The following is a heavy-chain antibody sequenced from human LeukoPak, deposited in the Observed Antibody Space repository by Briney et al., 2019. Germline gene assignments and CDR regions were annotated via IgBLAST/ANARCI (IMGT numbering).Heavy chain of an antibody. J-gene: IGHJ5*02. V-gene: IGHV3-23*01. CDR2: ISGSDGST. CDR1: GFTFSSYA. CDR3: AKDRGGYLLNWFDP. D-gene: IGHD2-15*01. Sequence: GGSLRLSCAASGFTFSSYAMSWVRQAPGKGLEWVSAISGSDGSTYYADSVKGRFTISRDNSKNTLYLQMNSLRAEDTAVYYCAKDRGGYLLNWFDPWGQGTLVTVSS.